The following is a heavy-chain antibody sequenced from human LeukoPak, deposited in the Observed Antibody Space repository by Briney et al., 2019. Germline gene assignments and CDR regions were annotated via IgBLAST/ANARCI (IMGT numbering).Heavy chain of an antibody. Sequence: ASVKVSCKASGYTFANYDINWVRQATGQGLEWMGWMNPNSGNTGYAQKFQGRVTITRNTSISTAYMELSSLRSEDTAVYYCARAPYYDFWSGYPNSWFDPWGQGTLVTVSS. D-gene: IGHD3-3*01. CDR1: GYTFANYD. V-gene: IGHV1-8*03. CDR3: ARAPYYDFWSGYPNSWFDP. J-gene: IGHJ5*02. CDR2: MNPNSGNT.